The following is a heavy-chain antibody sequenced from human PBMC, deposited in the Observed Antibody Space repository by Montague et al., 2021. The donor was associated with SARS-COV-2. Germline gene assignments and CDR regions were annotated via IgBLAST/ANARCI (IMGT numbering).Heavy chain of an antibody. J-gene: IGHJ4*02. D-gene: IGHD2-21*01. V-gene: IGHV4-61*02. CDR3: ARVVGFDFDY. Sequence: TLSLTCTVSGGSISSGSYYWSWVRQPAGKGLEWIGRIYTSGSTNYNPSLKSRVTISVDTSKNQFSLKLSSVTAADTAVYFCARVVGFDFDYLGQGALVTVSS. CDR2: IYTSGST. CDR1: GGSISSGSYY.